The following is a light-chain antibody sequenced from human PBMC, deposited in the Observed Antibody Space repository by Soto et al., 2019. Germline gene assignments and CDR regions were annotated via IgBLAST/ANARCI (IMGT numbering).Light chain of an antibody. V-gene: IGLV2-14*03. CDR3: SSYTTSNTRQIV. J-gene: IGLJ1*01. CDR1: SSDVGGYNY. CDR2: DVS. Sequence: QSVRTQPASVSGSPGQSITISCTGTSSDVGGYNYVSWYQHHPGKAPKLMIYDVSNRPSGVSNRFSGSKSGNTASLTISGLQPEDEADYYCSSYTTSNTRQIVLGAGTKSPS.